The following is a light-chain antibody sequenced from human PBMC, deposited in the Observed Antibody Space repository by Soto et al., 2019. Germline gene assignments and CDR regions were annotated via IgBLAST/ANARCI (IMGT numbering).Light chain of an antibody. J-gene: IGKJ1*01. Sequence: EIVMTQSPATLSVSPGERATLSCRASQSVSSNLAWYQQKPGQAPRLLIYGASTRATGIPARFSGSESGTESTLTISSLQSEDFPVYYCQQYNNWPLTFGQGTKVEI. CDR1: QSVSSN. CDR3: QQYNNWPLT. V-gene: IGKV3-15*01. CDR2: GAS.